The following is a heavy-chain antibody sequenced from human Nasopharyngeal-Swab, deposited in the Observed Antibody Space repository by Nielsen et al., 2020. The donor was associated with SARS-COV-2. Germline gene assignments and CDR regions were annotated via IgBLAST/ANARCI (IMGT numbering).Heavy chain of an antibody. CDR1: GFTFSSYS. V-gene: IGHV3-21*01. Sequence: ESLKISCAASGFTFSSYSMNWVRQAPGKGLEWVSSISSSSSYIYYADSVKGRFTISRDNAKNSLYLQMNSLRAEDTGVYYCARGGVRPYWFDPWGQGTLVTVSS. CDR2: ISSSSSYI. J-gene: IGHJ5*02. D-gene: IGHD3-16*01. CDR3: ARGGVRPYWFDP.